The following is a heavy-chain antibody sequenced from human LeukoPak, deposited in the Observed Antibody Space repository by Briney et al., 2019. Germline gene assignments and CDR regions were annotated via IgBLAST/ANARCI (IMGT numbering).Heavy chain of an antibody. CDR3: ANLRKSQKQLHINFAS. CDR1: GFTFSSYA. V-gene: IGHV3-23*01. CDR2: ISGSGGST. D-gene: IGHD2-21*01. J-gene: IGHJ4*02. Sequence: GGSLRLSCAASGFTFSSYAMSWVRQAPGKGLEWVSAISGSGGSTYYADSVKGRFTISRDNSKNTLYLQMNSLRAEDTSVYYWANLRKSQKQLHINFASWGKGPLVTVSS.